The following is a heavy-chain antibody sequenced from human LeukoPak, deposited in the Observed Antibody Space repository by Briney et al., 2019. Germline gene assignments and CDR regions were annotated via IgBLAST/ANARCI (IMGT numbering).Heavy chain of an antibody. Sequence: PSETLSLTCTVSGGSIRSYYWSWIRQPPGKGLEWIGYIYYSGSTTYNPSLKSRVTISVDTSKNQFSVKLTSVTAADTAVYYCARVEGFYCSSTSCPLDYWGQGTLVTVSS. V-gene: IGHV4-59*01. CDR2: IYYSGST. CDR3: ARVEGFYCSSTSCPLDY. J-gene: IGHJ4*02. D-gene: IGHD2-2*01. CDR1: GGSIRSYY.